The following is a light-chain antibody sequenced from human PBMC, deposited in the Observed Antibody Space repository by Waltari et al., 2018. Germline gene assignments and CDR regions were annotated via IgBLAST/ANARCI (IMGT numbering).Light chain of an antibody. CDR1: SSNIGINY. J-gene: IGLJ3*02. CDR3: AAWDDSLTGVV. V-gene: IGLV1-47*01. Sequence: QSVLTQPPSASGTPGQRVTTSCSGSSSNIGINYVYWYQQLPGTAPKLLIYRNNQRPSGVPDRFSGSKSGTSASLAISGLRSEDEADYYCAAWDDSLTGVVFGGGTKLTVL. CDR2: RNN.